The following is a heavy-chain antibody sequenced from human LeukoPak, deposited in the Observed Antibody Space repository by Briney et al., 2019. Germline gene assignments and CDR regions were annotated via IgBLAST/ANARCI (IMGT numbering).Heavy chain of an antibody. CDR1: GGSISSGGYY. Sequence: SETLSLTCTVSGGSISSGGYYWSWIRQHPGKGLEWIGYIYYSGSTYHNPSLKSRVTISVDTSKNQFSLKLSSVTAADTAVYYCARDRFGESYFDYWGQGTLVTVSS. J-gene: IGHJ4*02. V-gene: IGHV4-31*03. D-gene: IGHD3-10*01. CDR3: ARDRFGESYFDY. CDR2: IYYSGST.